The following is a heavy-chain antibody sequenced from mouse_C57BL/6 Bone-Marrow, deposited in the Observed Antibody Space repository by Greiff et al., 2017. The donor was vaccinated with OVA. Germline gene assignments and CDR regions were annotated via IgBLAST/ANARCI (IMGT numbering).Heavy chain of an antibody. CDR2: INPYNGDT. D-gene: IGHD1-1*01. V-gene: IGHV1-20*01. J-gene: IGHJ4*01. CDR3: AREGGYYYGLYYYAMDY. Sequence: VQLKESGPELVKPGDSVKISCKASGYSFTGYFMNWVMQSHGKSLEWIGRINPYNGDTFYNQKFKGKATLTVDKSSSTAHMELRSLTSEDSAVYYCAREGGYYYGLYYYAMDYWGQGTSVTVSS. CDR1: GYSFTGYF.